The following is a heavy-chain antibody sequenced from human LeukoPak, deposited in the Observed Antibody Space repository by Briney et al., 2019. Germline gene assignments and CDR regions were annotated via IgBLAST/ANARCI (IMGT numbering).Heavy chain of an antibody. V-gene: IGHV3-23*01. J-gene: IGHJ6*03. CDR3: AKGASSSRQYYMDV. Sequence: GGPLRLSCAASGFTFSSYAMSWVRQAPGKGLEWVSTITGSGDSTYYADSVKGRFTISRDNSKNTLYLQMNSLRAEDTAVYYCAKGASSSRQYYMDVWGKGTTVTVSS. CDR1: GFTFSSYA. CDR2: ITGSGDST. D-gene: IGHD6-6*01.